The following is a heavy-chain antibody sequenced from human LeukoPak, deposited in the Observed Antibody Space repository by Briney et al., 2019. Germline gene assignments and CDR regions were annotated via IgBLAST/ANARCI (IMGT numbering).Heavy chain of an antibody. D-gene: IGHD2/OR15-2a*01. CDR1: GGSISSSGSY. CDR3: ARLLSPGWFDP. V-gene: IGHV4-39*01. CDR2: VYYNGDT. Sequence: SETLSLTCTVSGGSISSSGSYWAWIRQPPGKGLEWIANVYYNGDTYYNSSLYSRVTISADTSKNQFSLNLRSVTAADTAVYYCARLLSPGWFDPWGQGTLVTDSS. J-gene: IGHJ5*02.